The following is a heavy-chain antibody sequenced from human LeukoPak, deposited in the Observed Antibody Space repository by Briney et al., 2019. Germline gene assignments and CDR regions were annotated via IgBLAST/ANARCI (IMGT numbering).Heavy chain of an antibody. CDR1: GGSISSSRDY. Sequence: KPSETLSLTCTVSGGSISSSRDYWGWIRHPPGKGLECSGSIYYSGSTYYNPSLKSRVTMSVDTSKNQFSLKLSSVTAADTAVYYCARSPDTAMVTRFDYWGQGTLVTVSS. CDR2: IYYSGST. V-gene: IGHV4-39*07. J-gene: IGHJ4*02. D-gene: IGHD5-18*01. CDR3: ARSPDTAMVTRFDY.